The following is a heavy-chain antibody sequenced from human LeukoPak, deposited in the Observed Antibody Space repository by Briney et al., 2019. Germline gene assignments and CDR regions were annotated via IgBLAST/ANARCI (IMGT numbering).Heavy chain of an antibody. CDR1: GYTFIDYY. CDR2: IDPKSGGT. J-gene: IGHJ5*02. D-gene: IGHD3-9*01. Sequence: ASVKVSCKASGYTFIDYYMHWVRQAPGQGLEWMGWIDPKSGGTSYAQKFQDRVAMIRDTSITTVYMDLTRLTSDDTAVYYCARNFDMKGFDPWGQGTLVTVSS. V-gene: IGHV1-2*02. CDR3: ARNFDMKGFDP.